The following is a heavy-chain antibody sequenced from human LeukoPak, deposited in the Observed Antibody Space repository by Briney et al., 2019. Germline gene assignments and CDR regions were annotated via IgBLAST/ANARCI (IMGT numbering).Heavy chain of an antibody. Sequence: ASVKVSCKASGGTFSSYAISWVRQAPGQGLEWMGGIIPIFGTANYAQKFQGRVTITTDESTSTAYMELSSLRSEDTAVYYCASTTYYYDSSGSQGYFDYWGQGTLVTVSS. D-gene: IGHD3-22*01. CDR1: GGTFSSYA. CDR3: ASTTYYYDSSGSQGYFDY. V-gene: IGHV1-69*05. J-gene: IGHJ4*02. CDR2: IIPIFGTA.